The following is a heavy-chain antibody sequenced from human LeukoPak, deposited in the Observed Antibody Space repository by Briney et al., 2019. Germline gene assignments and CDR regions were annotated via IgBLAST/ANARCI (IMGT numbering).Heavy chain of an antibody. Sequence: GGSLRLSCAASGFTLSSYWMHWVRQAPGKGLVWVSRINSDGSSTSYADSVKGRFTISRDNAKNTLYLQMNSLRAEDTAVYYCARASPGARPGNYWGQGTLVTVSS. V-gene: IGHV3-74*01. CDR3: ARASPGARPGNY. CDR1: GFTLSSYW. J-gene: IGHJ4*02. D-gene: IGHD1-1*01. CDR2: INSDGSST.